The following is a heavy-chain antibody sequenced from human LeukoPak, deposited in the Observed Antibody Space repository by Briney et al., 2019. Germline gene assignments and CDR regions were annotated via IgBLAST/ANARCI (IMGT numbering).Heavy chain of an antibody. D-gene: IGHD6-13*01. CDR3: ARDLVSSWAYYYYGMDV. V-gene: IGHV4-4*07. CDR1: GGSISSYY. Sequence: SETLSLTCTVSGGSISSYYWSWIRQPAGKGLEWIGRIYTSGSTNYNPSLKSRVTMSVDTSKNQFSLKLGSVTAADTAVYYCARDLVSSWAYYYYGMDVWGQGTTVTVSS. CDR2: IYTSGST. J-gene: IGHJ6*02.